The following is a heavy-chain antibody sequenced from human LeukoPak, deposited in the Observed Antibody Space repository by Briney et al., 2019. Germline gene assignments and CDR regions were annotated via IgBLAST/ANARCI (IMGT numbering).Heavy chain of an antibody. CDR1: GFTFSSYG. D-gene: IGHD4-23*01. V-gene: IGHV3-33*01. CDR2: IWYDGSNK. CDR3: ARDTLRWYSVPYY. Sequence: GGSLRLSCAASGFTFSSYGMHWVRQAPGKGLEWVAVIWYDGSNKYYADSVKGPFTISRDNSQNTLYLQMNSLRAEDTAVYYCARDTLRWYSVPYYWGQGTLVSVSS. J-gene: IGHJ4*02.